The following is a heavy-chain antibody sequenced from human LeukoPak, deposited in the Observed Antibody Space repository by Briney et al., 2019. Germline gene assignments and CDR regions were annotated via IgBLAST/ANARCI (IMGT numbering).Heavy chain of an antibody. D-gene: IGHD2-2*02. J-gene: IGHJ4*02. CDR3: ARDMGQLLYMGIDY. CDR1: GGTFSSYA. CDR2: IIPIFGTA. Sequence: GASVTVSCKASGGTFSSYAISWVRQAPGQGREWMGGIIPIFGTANYAQKFQGRVTITADESTSTAYMELSSLRSEDTAVYYCARDMGQLLYMGIDYWGQGTLVTVSS. V-gene: IGHV1-69*13.